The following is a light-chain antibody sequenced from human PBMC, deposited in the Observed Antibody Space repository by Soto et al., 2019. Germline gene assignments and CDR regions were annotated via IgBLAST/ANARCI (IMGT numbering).Light chain of an antibody. CDR3: QQFHKEST. Sequence: DVEMTQSPSTLPTSIGDRVTINCRASQNVSNWLAWYQQKPGKAPKLLIYKASPLESGVPSRFSASGSGTDFTLTNNSLQSDDFANYFCQQFHKESTFGQGTKLEIK. CDR1: QNVSNW. V-gene: IGKV1-5*03. CDR2: KAS. J-gene: IGKJ2*01.